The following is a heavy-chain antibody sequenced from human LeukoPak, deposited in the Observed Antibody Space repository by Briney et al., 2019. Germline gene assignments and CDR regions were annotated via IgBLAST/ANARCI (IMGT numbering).Heavy chain of an antibody. CDR1: GGSFVSYF. D-gene: IGHD2-15*01. J-gene: IGHJ4*02. V-gene: IGHV4-4*07. Sequence: SETLSLTCNISGGSFVSYFWSWIRQPAGQGLEWIGRVYASGNTDYTPSLKSRVSISIDPSKRQVSLRLSSLTAADTAVYYCAGQYCTGGSCYFSPFDYWGQGILVTVSS. CDR3: AGQYCTGGSCYFSPFDY. CDR2: VYASGNT.